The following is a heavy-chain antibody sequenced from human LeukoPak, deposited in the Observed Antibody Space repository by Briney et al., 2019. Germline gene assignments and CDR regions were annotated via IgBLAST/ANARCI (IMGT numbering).Heavy chain of an antibody. CDR3: ALLDYYDSSGQFHAFDI. CDR1: GFTFSSYD. D-gene: IGHD3-22*01. V-gene: IGHV3-23*01. Sequence: PGGSLRLSCAASGFTFSSYDMTWVRQAPGRGLEWVSSIRPSGDNTYYGDSVKGRFTISRDNSKNTVYLQMNSLRAEDTAVYYCALLDYYDSSGQFHAFDIWGQGTMVTVSS. CDR2: IRPSGDNT. J-gene: IGHJ3*02.